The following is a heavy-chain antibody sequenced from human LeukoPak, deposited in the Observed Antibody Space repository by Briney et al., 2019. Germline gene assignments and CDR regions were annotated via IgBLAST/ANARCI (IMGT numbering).Heavy chain of an antibody. J-gene: IGHJ4*02. V-gene: IGHV3-23*01. CDR1: GFTFSSYA. CDR2: ISGGGGSR. D-gene: IGHD6-19*01. CDR3: AKPLVAGTISRHVTHFDY. Sequence: GGSLRLSCAASGFTFSSYALSWVRQAPGKGLEWVSTISGGGGSRYYADSVKGRFTISRDNSKNTLYLQMNSLRAEDTAVYYCAKPLVAGTISRHVTHFDYWGQGTLVTVSS.